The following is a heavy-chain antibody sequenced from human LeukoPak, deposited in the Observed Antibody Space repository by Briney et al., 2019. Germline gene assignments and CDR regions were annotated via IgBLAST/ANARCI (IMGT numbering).Heavy chain of an antibody. CDR2: IRYDGSNK. D-gene: IGHD3-10*01. CDR3: AKGFRRFGELLDALDI. J-gene: IGHJ3*02. CDR1: GFTFSSYG. Sequence: GGSLRLSCAASGFTFSSYGMHWVRQAPGKGLEWVAFIRYDGSNKYYADSVKGRFTISRDNSKNTLYLQMNSLRAEDTAVYYCAKGFRRFGELLDALDIWGQGTMVTVSS. V-gene: IGHV3-30*02.